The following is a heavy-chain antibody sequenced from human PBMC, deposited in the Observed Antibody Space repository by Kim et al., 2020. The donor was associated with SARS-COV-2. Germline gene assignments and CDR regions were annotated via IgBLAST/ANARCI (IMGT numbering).Heavy chain of an antibody. J-gene: IGHJ6*02. CDR2: ISTSSSYI. V-gene: IGHV3-21*01. Sequence: GGSLRLSCAASGFTFSTYSMNWVRQAPGKGLEWVSSISTSSSYIYYADSAKGRFTISRDNAKSSLFLQMNSLRVEDTGVYYCARVEGYGMDVWAQGTTVT. CDR1: GFTFSTYS. CDR3: ARVEGYGMDV.